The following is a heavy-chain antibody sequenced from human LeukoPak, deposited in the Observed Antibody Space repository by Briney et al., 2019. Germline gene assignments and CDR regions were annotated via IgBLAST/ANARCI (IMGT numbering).Heavy chain of an antibody. CDR1: GFSITTGYY. CDR2: IFRIGST. Sequence: SETLSLTCTVSGFSITTGYYWAWIRQPPGKGLEWIGTIFRIGSTYQNPSLKSRFTISVDRPKNQFFLNVTSLTAADTAVYYCARSRQASGLLSSWGQGTPVVVSS. CDR3: ARSRQASGLLSS. D-gene: IGHD3-10*01. J-gene: IGHJ5*02. V-gene: IGHV4-38-2*02.